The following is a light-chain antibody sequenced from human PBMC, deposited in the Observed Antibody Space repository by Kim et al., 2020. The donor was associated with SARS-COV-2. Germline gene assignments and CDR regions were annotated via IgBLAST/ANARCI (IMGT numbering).Light chain of an antibody. J-gene: IGLJ2*01. CDR1: KLGDKY. V-gene: IGLV3-1*01. CDR3: QVWDSGTVV. CDR2: HDA. Sequence: LSPRQTATLTCSGDKLGDKYACWYQQRPGQSPVLVIYHDAKRPSGIPARFSASNAGNTATLTISETQAMDEADYYCQVWDSGTVVFGGGTKLTVL.